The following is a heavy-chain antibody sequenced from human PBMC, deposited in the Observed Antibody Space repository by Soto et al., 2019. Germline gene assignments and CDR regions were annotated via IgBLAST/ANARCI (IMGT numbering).Heavy chain of an antibody. V-gene: IGHV4-4*07. J-gene: IGHJ6*02. CDR1: GGSITSYY. D-gene: IGHD3-3*01. CDR3: ARDMRVFGGIDV. Sequence: SETLSLTCTVSGGSITSYYWSWIRQPAGKRLEWIGRIYHTGSINYNPSLQSRVTMSVDTSKNRVSLKLTSVTAADAAVYYCARDMRVFGGIDVWGQGTTVTVSS. CDR2: IYHTGSI.